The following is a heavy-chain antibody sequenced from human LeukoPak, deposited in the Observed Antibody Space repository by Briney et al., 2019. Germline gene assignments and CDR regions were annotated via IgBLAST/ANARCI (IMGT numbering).Heavy chain of an antibody. Sequence: ASVKVSCKASGYTFTSYYMHWVRQAPGQGLEWMGIINPSGGSTSYAQKFQGRVTMTRDTSTSTVYMELSSLRSEDAAVYYCARALLYCSSTSCYRVWNYYYGMDVWGRGTTVTVSS. CDR3: ARALLYCSSTSCYRVWNYYYGMDV. V-gene: IGHV1-46*01. D-gene: IGHD2-2*02. J-gene: IGHJ6*02. CDR1: GYTFTSYY. CDR2: INPSGGST.